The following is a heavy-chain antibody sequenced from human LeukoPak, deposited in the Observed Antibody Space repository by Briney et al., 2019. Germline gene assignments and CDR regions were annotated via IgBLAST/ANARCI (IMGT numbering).Heavy chain of an antibody. CDR3: ARVSTMIASGNYQWDWFDP. J-gene: IGHJ5*02. D-gene: IGHD3-22*01. Sequence: SQTLSLTCAVSGGSISSGGYSWSWIRQPPGKGLEWIGYIYHSGSTYYNPSLKSRVTISVDRSKNQFPLKLSSVTAADTAVYYCARVSTMIASGNYQWDWFDPWGQGTLVTVSS. V-gene: IGHV4-30-2*01. CDR2: IYHSGST. CDR1: GGSISSGGYS.